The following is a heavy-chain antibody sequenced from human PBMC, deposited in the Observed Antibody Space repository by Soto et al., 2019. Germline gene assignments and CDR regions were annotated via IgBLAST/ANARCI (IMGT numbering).Heavy chain of an antibody. Sequence: QVQLVQSGAEVKKPGSSVKVSCKASGGTFSSYAISWVRQAPGQGLEWMGGIIPIFGTANYAQKFQGRVTITADESTSTAYMERSSRRSEDTAVYYCASLAAGNLGWFDPWGQGTLVTVSS. CDR1: GGTFSSYA. CDR2: IIPIFGTA. CDR3: ASLAAGNLGWFDP. V-gene: IGHV1-69*01. D-gene: IGHD6-13*01. J-gene: IGHJ5*02.